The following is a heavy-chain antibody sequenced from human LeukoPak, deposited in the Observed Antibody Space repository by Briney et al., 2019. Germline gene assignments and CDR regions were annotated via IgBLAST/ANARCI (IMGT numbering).Heavy chain of an antibody. CDR3: ATGRGFDP. J-gene: IGHJ5*02. CDR2: IRFDGTNK. Sequence: GGSLRLSCAASGFTFSSYAMSWVRQAPGKGLEWVAFIRFDGTNKYYADSVKARFTISRDNSKNTLYLQMNGLRAEDTAVYYCATGRGFDPWGQGTLVTVSS. V-gene: IGHV3-30*02. CDR1: GFTFSSYA.